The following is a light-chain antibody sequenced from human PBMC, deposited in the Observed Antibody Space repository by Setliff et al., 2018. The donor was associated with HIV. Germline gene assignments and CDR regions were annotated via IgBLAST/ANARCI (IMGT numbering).Light chain of an antibody. CDR3: ATWDDSLNGPV. Sequence: QSVLAQPPSASGTPGQRVTISCSGSSSNIGSNSVSWYQQLPGTAPKLLISTNNHRPSGVPDRFSGSKSGTSASPAISGLQSEDEADYSCATWDDSLNGPVFGGGTKVTVL. CDR2: TNN. V-gene: IGLV1-44*01. CDR1: SSNIGSNS. J-gene: IGLJ3*02.